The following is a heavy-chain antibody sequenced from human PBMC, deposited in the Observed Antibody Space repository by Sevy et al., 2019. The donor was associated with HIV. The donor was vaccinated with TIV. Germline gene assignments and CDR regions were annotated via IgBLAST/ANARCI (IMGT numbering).Heavy chain of an antibody. V-gene: IGHV3-15*01. CDR2: IKSKTDGGTT. CDR1: GFTFSNAW. J-gene: IGHJ4*02. Sequence: GGSLRLSCAASGFTFSNAWMSWVRQAPGKGLEWVGRIKSKTDGGTTDYAATVKGRFTISRDDSRNTLYLQMNSLKTEETASYYCTTDSKQRGLAAILNYWGRGTLVTVSS. D-gene: IGHD5-12*01. CDR3: TTDSKQRGLAAILNY.